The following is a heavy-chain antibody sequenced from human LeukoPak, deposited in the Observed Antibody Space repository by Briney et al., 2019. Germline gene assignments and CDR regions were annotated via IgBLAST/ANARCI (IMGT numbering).Heavy chain of an antibody. CDR1: GFTFSSYS. CDR3: ARDGSWIYDGMDV. Sequence: PGGSLRLSCAASGFTFSSYSMNWVRQAPGKGLEWVSSISSSSSYIYYADSVKGRFTISRDNAKNSLYLQMNSLRAEDTAVYYCARDGSWIYDGMDVWGQGTTVTVSS. D-gene: IGHD3-10*01. J-gene: IGHJ6*02. CDR2: ISSSSSYI. V-gene: IGHV3-21*01.